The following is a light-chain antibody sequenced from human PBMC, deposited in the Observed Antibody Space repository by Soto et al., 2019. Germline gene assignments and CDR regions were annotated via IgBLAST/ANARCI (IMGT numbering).Light chain of an antibody. V-gene: IGKV1-5*01. CDR1: QDINKN. J-gene: IGKJ1*01. CDR3: QHYNSYSEA. Sequence: DIQMTQSPSSLFASVGDRVTITCQASQDINKNLIWYQQKPGKAPKLLIYDASSLESGVPQRFSGSGSGTEFTLTISSLQPDDFATYYCQHYNSYSEAFGQGTKVDIK. CDR2: DAS.